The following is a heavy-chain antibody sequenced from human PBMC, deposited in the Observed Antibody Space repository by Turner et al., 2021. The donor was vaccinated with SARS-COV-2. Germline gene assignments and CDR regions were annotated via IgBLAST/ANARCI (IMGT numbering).Heavy chain of an antibody. CDR2: FYKIGSI. D-gene: IGHD1-26*01. Sequence: QVQLQESGPGLVRPSETPSLTCTVSGGCISPKSWSWIRQSPGRGLEWIGYFYKIGSIDYNPTLRSRVTISVGASKNQLSLNLISVTAADTAVYYCARHQGSASGYDHGMNVWGQGTAVIVSS. CDR3: ARHQGSASGYDHGMNV. J-gene: IGHJ6*02. V-gene: IGHV4-59*08. CDR1: GGCISPKS.